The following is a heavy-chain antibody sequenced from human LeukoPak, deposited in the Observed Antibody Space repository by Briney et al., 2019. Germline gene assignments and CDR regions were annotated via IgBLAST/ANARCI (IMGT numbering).Heavy chain of an antibody. Sequence: PSETLSLTCTVSGGSISSSPYYWGWIRQPPGKGLEWLGSIYYSGSTYYNPSLKSRVTISVDMSKNQFSLKLNSVTAADTAVYYCARLFDYRLYYYYYMDVWGKGTTVTISS. J-gene: IGHJ6*03. CDR1: GGSISSSPYY. CDR2: IYYSGST. D-gene: IGHD3-9*01. V-gene: IGHV4-39*07. CDR3: ARLFDYRLYYYYYMDV.